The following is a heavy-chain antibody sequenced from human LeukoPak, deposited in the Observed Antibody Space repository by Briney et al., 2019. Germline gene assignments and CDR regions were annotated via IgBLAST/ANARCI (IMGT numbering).Heavy chain of an antibody. CDR1: GFSLSTSGIC. V-gene: IGHV2-70*11. Sequence: SGPALVKPTQTLTQTCTFSGFSLSTSGICVSWIRQPPGKALEWLARIDWDDDKYYSTSLKTRLTISMDTSKNQVVLTMTNMDPVDTATYYCARTPPVAAAGSFDYWGQGTLVTVSS. CDR2: IDWDDDK. CDR3: ARTPPVAAAGSFDY. J-gene: IGHJ4*02. D-gene: IGHD6-13*01.